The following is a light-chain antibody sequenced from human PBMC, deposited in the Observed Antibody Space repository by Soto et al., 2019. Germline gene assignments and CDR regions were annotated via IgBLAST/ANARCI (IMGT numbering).Light chain of an antibody. CDR3: CSYAGSSTGV. CDR1: SSDVGSHNL. Sequence: QSVLTQPASVSGSPGQSITISCTGSSSDVGSHNLVSWYQQHPGKAPKLMIYDVSKRPSGFSNRFSGSKSGNTASLTISGLQAEDEADYCCCSYAGSSTGVFGGGTKLTVL. CDR2: DVS. V-gene: IGLV2-23*02. J-gene: IGLJ2*01.